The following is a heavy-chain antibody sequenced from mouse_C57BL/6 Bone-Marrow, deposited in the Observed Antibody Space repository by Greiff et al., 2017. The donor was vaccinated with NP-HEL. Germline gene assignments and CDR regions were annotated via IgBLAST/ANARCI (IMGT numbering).Heavy chain of an antibody. J-gene: IGHJ2*01. CDR2: IDPANGNT. D-gene: IGHD2-4*01. CDR3: VYDYDGGYYFDY. CDR1: GFNIKNTY. V-gene: IGHV14-3*01. Sequence: EVKLQESVAELVRPGASVKLSCTASGFNIKNTYMHWVKQRPEQGLEWIGRIDPANGNTKYAPKFQGKATITADTSSNTAYLQLSSLTSEDTAIYYCVYDYDGGYYFDYWGQGTTLTVSS.